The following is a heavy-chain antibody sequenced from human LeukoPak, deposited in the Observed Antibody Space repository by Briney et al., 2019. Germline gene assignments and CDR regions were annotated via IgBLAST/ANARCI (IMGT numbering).Heavy chain of an antibody. D-gene: IGHD3-16*01. CDR1: GFTFSSYS. Sequence: PGGSLRLSCAAFGFTFSSYSMNWVRQAPGKGLEWVSSISSSSSYIYYADSVKGRFTISRDNAKNSLYLQMNSLRAEDTAVYYCARDMITFGGAQDYWGQGTLVTVSS. J-gene: IGHJ4*02. CDR2: ISSSSSYI. V-gene: IGHV3-21*01. CDR3: ARDMITFGGAQDY.